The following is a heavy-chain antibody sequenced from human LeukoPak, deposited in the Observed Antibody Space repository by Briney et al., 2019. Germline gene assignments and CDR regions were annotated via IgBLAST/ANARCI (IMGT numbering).Heavy chain of an antibody. D-gene: IGHD5-18*01. V-gene: IGHV3-23*01. CDR1: GFTFSSYA. J-gene: IGHJ3*02. CDR3: ARGGYSYGYAFDI. Sequence: GGSLRLSCAASGFTFSSYAMSWVRQAPGKGLEWVSAISGSGGSTYYADSVKGRFTISRDNSKNTLYLQMNSLRAEDTAVYYCARGGYSYGYAFDIWGQGTMVTVSS. CDR2: ISGSGGST.